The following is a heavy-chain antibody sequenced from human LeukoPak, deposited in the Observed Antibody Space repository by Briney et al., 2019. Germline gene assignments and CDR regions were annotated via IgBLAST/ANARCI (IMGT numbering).Heavy chain of an antibody. Sequence: SQTLSLTCTVSGGSISSGDYYWSWIRQPPGKGLEWSGYIYYSGSTYYNPSLKSRVTISVDTSKNQFSLKLSSVTAADTAVYYCARGRLGQQLVFFRGYYFDYWGQGTLVTVSS. CDR2: IYYSGST. J-gene: IGHJ4*02. V-gene: IGHV4-30-4*08. CDR1: GGSISSGDYY. CDR3: ARGRLGQQLVFFRGYYFDY. D-gene: IGHD6-13*01.